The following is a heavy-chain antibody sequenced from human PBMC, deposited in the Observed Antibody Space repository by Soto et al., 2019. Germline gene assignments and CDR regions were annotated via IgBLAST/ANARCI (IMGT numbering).Heavy chain of an antibody. CDR3: ARYGDSSAFDI. Sequence: LSLTCAVSGGSISSGGYSWGWIRQPPGKRLEWIGYFYHTGNTFYNPSLESRVTISVDRSKNQLPLHLSSVTAADTAVYYCARYGDSSAFDIWGQGTVVTVSS. CDR2: FYHTGNT. V-gene: IGHV4-30-2*01. D-gene: IGHD7-27*01. J-gene: IGHJ3*02. CDR1: GGSISSGGYS.